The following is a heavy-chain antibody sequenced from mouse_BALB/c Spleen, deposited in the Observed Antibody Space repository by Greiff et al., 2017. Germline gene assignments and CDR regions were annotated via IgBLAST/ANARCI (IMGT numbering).Heavy chain of an antibody. J-gene: IGHJ4*01. Sequence: VHLQQSGPELVKPGASVKMSCMASGYTFTDYVISWVKQRTGQGLEWIGEIYPGSGSTYYHEKFKGKATLTADTSSNTAYLQLSSLTSEDSAVYYCAGGGVLRNAMDYWGQGTSLTVSS. D-gene: IGHD1-1*01. CDR3: AGGGVLRNAMDY. V-gene: IGHV1-81*01. CDR1: GYTFTDYV. CDR2: IYPGSGST.